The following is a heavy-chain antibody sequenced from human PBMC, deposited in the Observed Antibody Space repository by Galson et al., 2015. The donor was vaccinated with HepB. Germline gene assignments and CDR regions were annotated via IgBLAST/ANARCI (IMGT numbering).Heavy chain of an antibody. CDR3: AKGYGLFDS. D-gene: IGHD5-18*01. Sequence: SLRLSCAASGFAFDSHAMSWVRQAPGGGLEWISGITGKGDSTFYADSVKGRFTVSRDNSNNMLYLQMNSLRAEDVGLYFCAKGYGLFDSWGQGILATVSS. J-gene: IGHJ5*01. CDR1: GFAFDSHA. V-gene: IGHV3-23*01. CDR2: ITGKGDST.